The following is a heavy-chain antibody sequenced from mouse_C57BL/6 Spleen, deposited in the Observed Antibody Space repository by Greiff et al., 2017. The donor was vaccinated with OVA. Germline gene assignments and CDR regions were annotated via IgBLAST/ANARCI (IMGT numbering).Heavy chain of an antibody. CDR2: ISDGGSYT. Sequence: EVQLVESGGGLVKPGGSLKLSCAASGFTFSSYAMSWVRQTPEKRLEWVATISDGGSYTYYPDNVKGRFTISRDNAKNNLYLQMSHLKSEDTAMYYCARAYWDVGYYFDYRGQGTTLTVSS. CDR1: GFTFSSYA. D-gene: IGHD4-1*01. CDR3: ARAYWDVGYYFDY. J-gene: IGHJ2*01. V-gene: IGHV5-4*01.